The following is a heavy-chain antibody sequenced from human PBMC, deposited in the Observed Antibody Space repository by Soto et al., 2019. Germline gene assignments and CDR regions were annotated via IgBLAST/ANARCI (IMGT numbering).Heavy chain of an antibody. CDR2: INAGNGNT. Sequence: ASVKVSCKASGYTFTSYAMHWVRQAPGQRLEWMGWINAGNGNTKYSQKFQGRVTITRDTSASTAYMELSSLRSEDTAVYYCARDQRYFDLFYYSCSMAVWGQGTSVTVSS. CDR3: ARDQRYFDLFYYSCSMAV. V-gene: IGHV1-3*01. J-gene: IGHJ6*02. D-gene: IGHD3-9*01. CDR1: GYTFTSYA.